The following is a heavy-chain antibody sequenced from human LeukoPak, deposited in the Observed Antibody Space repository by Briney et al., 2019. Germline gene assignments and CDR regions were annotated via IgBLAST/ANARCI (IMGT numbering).Heavy chain of an antibody. D-gene: IGHD6-19*01. J-gene: IGHJ4*02. CDR2: INSEGSST. CDR3: AREPYSSGWAERFDY. CDR1: GFTFSSYW. V-gene: IGHV3-74*01. Sequence: GGSLRLSCAASGFTFSSYWMHWVRQAPGKGLVWVSRINSEGSSTSYADSVKGRFTISRDNSKNTLYLQMNSLRAEDTAVYYCAREPYSSGWAERFDYWGQGTLVTVSS.